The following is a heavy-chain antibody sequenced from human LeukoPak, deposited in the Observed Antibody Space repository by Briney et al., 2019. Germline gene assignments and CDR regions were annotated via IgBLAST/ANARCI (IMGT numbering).Heavy chain of an antibody. Sequence: ASVKVSCKASGYTXTSYGISWVRQAPGQGLEWMGWISADNGNTNYAQKIQGRVTMTADTLTSTAYMKLRSLRSDDTAVYYCVRAPRGLRFLEWFYGMDVWGQGTTITVSS. CDR3: VRAPRGLRFLEWFYGMDV. CDR1: GYTXTSYG. D-gene: IGHD3-3*01. J-gene: IGHJ6*02. CDR2: ISADNGNT. V-gene: IGHV1-18*01.